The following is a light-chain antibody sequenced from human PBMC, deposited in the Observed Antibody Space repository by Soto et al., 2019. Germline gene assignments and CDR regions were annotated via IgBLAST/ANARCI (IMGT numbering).Light chain of an antibody. CDR3: QQYKDWPPLT. Sequence: EIVMTQSPVTLSVSPGERVTLSCRASQNVNINLAWYQQRPGQAPRVLIYGASNRASGIPDRFSGSGSGTDFTLTNGSLEPDDFALYYCQQYKDWPPLTFGGGTRVEIK. J-gene: IGKJ4*01. CDR1: QNVNIN. CDR2: GAS. V-gene: IGKV3D-15*01.